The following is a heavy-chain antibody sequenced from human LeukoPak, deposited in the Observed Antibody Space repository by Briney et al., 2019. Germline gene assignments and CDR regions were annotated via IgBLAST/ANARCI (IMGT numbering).Heavy chain of an antibody. CDR1: GFTFSNYA. CDR3: ARVSGGTGYPQIPFDY. D-gene: IGHD3-9*01. J-gene: IGHJ4*02. Sequence: QPGGSLRLSCVVSGFTFSNYAINWVRQPPGKGLEWVSVISGSGGGSNTYYADSVKGRFTIFRDNSRNTLYLQMNTLRAEDTAIYYCARVSGGTGYPQIPFDYWGQGTLVTVSS. CDR2: ISGSGGGSNT. V-gene: IGHV3-23*01.